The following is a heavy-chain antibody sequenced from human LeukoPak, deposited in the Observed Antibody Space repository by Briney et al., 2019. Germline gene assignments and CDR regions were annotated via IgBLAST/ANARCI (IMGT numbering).Heavy chain of an antibody. J-gene: IGHJ4*02. CDR3: AAGPYGGNTPFDY. CDR2: LSPSGASI. CDR1: GFTFSSYA. V-gene: IGHV3-23*01. Sequence: GGSLRLSCAASGFTFSSYAMSWVRQAPGRGLEWVSSLSPSGASIYYADSVKGRFTISRDNSKNTLYLQMNNLRAEDTALYYCAAGPYGGNTPFDYWGPGTLVTISS. D-gene: IGHD4-23*01.